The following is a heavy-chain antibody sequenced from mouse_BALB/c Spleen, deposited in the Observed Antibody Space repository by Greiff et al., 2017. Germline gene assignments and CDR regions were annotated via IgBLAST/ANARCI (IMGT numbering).Heavy chain of an antibody. CDR2: IDPSDSET. V-gene: IGHV1S126*01. J-gene: IGHJ2*01. Sequence: QVQLQQSGPQLVRPGASVKISCKASGYSFTSYWMHWVKQRPGQGLEWIGMIDPSDSETRLNQKFKDKATLTVDKSSSTAYMQLSSPTSEDSAVYYCASITTVDFDYWGQGTTLTVSS. CDR3: ASITTVDFDY. CDR1: GYSFTSYW. D-gene: IGHD1-1*01.